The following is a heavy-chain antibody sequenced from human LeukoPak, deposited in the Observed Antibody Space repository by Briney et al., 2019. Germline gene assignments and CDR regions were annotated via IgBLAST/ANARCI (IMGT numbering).Heavy chain of an antibody. CDR2: IYYSGST. D-gene: IGHD3-10*01. V-gene: IGHV4-59*08. J-gene: IGHJ3*02. CDR1: GGSISSYY. Sequence: SETLSLTCTVSGGSISSYYWSWIRQPPGEGLEWIGYIYYSGSTNYNPSLKSRVTISVDTSKNQFSLKLSSVTAADTAVYYCASSGGPVDAFDIWGQGTMVTVSS. CDR3: ASSGGPVDAFDI.